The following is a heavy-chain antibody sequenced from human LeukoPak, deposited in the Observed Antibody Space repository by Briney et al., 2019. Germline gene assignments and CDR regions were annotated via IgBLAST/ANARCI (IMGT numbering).Heavy chain of an antibody. D-gene: IGHD3-16*01. CDR1: GFTFSSYW. CDR2: INHNGNVN. J-gene: IGHJ6*02. CDR3: ARGGGLDV. V-gene: IGHV3-7*03. Sequence: GGSLRLSCAASGFTFSSYWMNWARQAPGKGLEWVASINHNGNVNYYVDSVKGRFTISRDNAKNSLYLQMSNLRAEDTAVYFCARGGGLDVGGQGATVTVSS.